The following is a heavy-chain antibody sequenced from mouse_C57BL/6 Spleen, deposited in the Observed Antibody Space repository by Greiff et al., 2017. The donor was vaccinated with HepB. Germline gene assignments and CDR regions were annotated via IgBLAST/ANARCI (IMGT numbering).Heavy chain of an antibody. Sequence: EVQLQESGPGMVKPSQSLSLTCTVTGYSITSGYDWHWIRHFPGNKLEWMGYISYSGSTNYNPSLKSRISITHDTSKNHFFLKLNSVTTADTATYYGAGESPIATVEGGYLDVWGTGTTVTVSS. D-gene: IGHD1-1*01. CDR3: AGESPIATVEGGYLDV. CDR1: GYSITSGYD. J-gene: IGHJ1*03. CDR2: ISYSGST. V-gene: IGHV3-1*01.